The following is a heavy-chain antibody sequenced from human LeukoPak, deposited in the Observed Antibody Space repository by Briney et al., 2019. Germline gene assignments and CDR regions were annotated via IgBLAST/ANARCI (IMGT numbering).Heavy chain of an antibody. D-gene: IGHD1-14*01. J-gene: IGHJ3*02. Sequence: GASVKVSCKASGYTLTSYYMHWVRQAPGQGLEWMGIIDPSGVSTSYAQNFQGRVTMTRDTSTSTVYMELSSLRSEDSAVYYCATPNNIDAFDIWGQGTMVTVSS. CDR1: GYTLTSYY. V-gene: IGHV1-46*01. CDR2: IDPSGVST. CDR3: ATPNNIDAFDI.